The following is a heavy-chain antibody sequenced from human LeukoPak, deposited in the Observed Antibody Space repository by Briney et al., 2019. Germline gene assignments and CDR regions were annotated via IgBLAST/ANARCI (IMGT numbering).Heavy chain of an antibody. CDR2: FDTEDGET. CDR3: ATPPVLRYFDWLPHCHWYLDL. V-gene: IGHV1-24*01. D-gene: IGHD3-9*01. CDR1: GYTLAELS. Sequence: PSVKVSCNVSGYTLAELSMHWVRQAPGKGLEWMGGFDTEDGETIYGQKFQGRVSMTKDTSTDTAYMELSSLRSEDTAVYYSATPPVLRYFDWLPHCHWYLDLWGRGTLVTVSS. J-gene: IGHJ2*01.